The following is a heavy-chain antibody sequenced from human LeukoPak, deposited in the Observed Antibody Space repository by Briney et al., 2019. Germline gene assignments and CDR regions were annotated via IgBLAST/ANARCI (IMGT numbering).Heavy chain of an antibody. J-gene: IGHJ4*02. CDR2: IYHSGST. D-gene: IGHD3-10*01. CDR1: GGSISSSNW. CDR3: ARVPLWFGEEGDYFDY. Sequence: SGTLSLTCAVSGGSISSSNWWSWVRQPPGKGLEWIGEIYHSGSTNYNPSLKSRVTISVDKSKNQFSLKLSSVTAADTAVYYCARVPLWFGEEGDYFDYWGQGTLVTVSS. V-gene: IGHV4-4*02.